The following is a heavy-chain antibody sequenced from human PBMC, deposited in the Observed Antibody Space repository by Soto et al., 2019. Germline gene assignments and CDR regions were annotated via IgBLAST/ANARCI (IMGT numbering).Heavy chain of an antibody. CDR3: ARPAMVRAGAFDI. Sequence: GGSLRLSCAASGFTFSSYWMHWVRQAPGKGLVWVSRINSDGSGTSYADSVKGRFTISRDNAKNTLYLQMNSLRAEDTAVYYWARPAMVRAGAFDIWGQGTMVTVSS. CDR1: GFTFSSYW. V-gene: IGHV3-74*01. D-gene: IGHD5-18*01. CDR2: INSDGSGT. J-gene: IGHJ3*02.